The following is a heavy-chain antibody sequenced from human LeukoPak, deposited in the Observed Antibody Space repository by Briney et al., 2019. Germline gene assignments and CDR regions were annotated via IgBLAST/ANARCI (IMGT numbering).Heavy chain of an antibody. V-gene: IGHV3-7*01. Sequence: GGSLRLSCAASGFTFSSYWMSWVRQAPGKGLEGVANIKQDGSEKYYVDSVKGRFTISRDNAKNYLDLQMNSLMAEDRAVYVFSRATDITMVRGVSYYFDTWGPRTLVTASS. CDR2: IKQDGSEK. D-gene: IGHD3-10*01. CDR3: SRATDITMVRGVSYYFDT. J-gene: IGHJ4*02. CDR1: GFTFSSYW.